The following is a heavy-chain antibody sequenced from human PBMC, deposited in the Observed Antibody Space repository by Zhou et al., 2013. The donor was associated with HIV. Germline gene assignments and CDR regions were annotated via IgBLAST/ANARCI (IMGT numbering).Heavy chain of an antibody. Sequence: QVQLMQSGSEVKKPGASVKVSCKVSGYIFNQYDLHWLRQAPGQRPEWMGWVRPYNGDTNYSEKFQGRVTMKKDTYTNTAYMELRSLTSDDTALYFCARGPTGGRSYLDFWGQGTLVYVSS. CDR2: VRPYNGDT. D-gene: IGHD7-27*01. CDR3: ARGPTGGRSYLDF. CDR1: GYIFNQYD. J-gene: IGHJ4*02. V-gene: IGHV1-18*01.